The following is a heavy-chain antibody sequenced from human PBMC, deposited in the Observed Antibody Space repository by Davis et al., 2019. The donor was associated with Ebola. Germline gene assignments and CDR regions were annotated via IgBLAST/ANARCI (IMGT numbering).Heavy chain of an antibody. Sequence: MPSETLSLTCAVYGGSFSGYYWSWIRQPPGKGLEWIGYIYYSGSTNYNPSLKSRVTISVDTSKNQFSLKLSSVTAADTAVYYCARLIPAADGRDYWGQGTLVTVSS. CDR1: GGSFSGYY. J-gene: IGHJ4*02. D-gene: IGHD6-13*01. V-gene: IGHV4-59*08. CDR2: IYYSGST. CDR3: ARLIPAADGRDY.